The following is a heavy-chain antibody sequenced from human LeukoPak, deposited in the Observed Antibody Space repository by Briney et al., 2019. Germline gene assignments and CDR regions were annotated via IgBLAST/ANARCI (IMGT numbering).Heavy chain of an antibody. D-gene: IGHD1-14*01. CDR3: ARDLNLPDAFDV. J-gene: IGHJ3*01. Sequence: PGGSLRLSCAASGFTFSSYAMSWVRQAPGKGLEWVSAISGSGGSTYYADSVKGRFTISRDNSKNTLYLQMNSLRVEDTALYYCARDLNLPDAFDVWGQGTMVTVSS. CDR1: GFTFSSYA. V-gene: IGHV3-23*01. CDR2: ISGSGGST.